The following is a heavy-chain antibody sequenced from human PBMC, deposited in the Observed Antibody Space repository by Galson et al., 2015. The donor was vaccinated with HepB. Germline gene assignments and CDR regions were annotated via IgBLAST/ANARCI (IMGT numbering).Heavy chain of an antibody. CDR2: TSYDGSNS. D-gene: IGHD6-19*01. CDR1: RFSVSDYA. Sequence: SLRLSCAASRFSVSDYAMYWVRQAPGKGLEWVAVTSYDGSNSYYGDFVRGRFTISRDNSKNTSYLQMKSVRTEDTAVYYCGRGGFRAVAGTKGDYWGQGTLVTVSS. J-gene: IGHJ4*02. V-gene: IGHV3-30-3*01. CDR3: GRGGFRAVAGTKGDY.